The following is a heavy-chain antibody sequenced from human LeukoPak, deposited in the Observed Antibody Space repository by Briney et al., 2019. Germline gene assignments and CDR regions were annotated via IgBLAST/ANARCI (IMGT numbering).Heavy chain of an antibody. CDR3: AGTIFGVAHGAFDI. Sequence: SVKVSCKASGGTFSSYAISWVRQAPGQGLEWMGGIIPIFGTANYAQKFQGRVTITADESTSTAYMELSSLRSEDTAVYYCAGTIFGVAHGAFDIWGQGTMVTVSS. CDR2: IIPIFGTA. J-gene: IGHJ3*02. D-gene: IGHD3-3*01. CDR1: GGTFSSYA. V-gene: IGHV1-69*01.